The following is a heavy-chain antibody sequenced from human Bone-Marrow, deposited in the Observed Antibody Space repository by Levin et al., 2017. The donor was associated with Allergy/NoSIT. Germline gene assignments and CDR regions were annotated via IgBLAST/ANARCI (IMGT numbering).Heavy chain of an antibody. V-gene: IGHV3-13*04. Sequence: GGSLRLSCAASGFTFSSYDMHWVRQATGKGLEWVSAIGTAGDTYYPGSVKGRFTISRENAKNSLYLQMNSLRAGDTAVYYCARDHRKHIVVVTAILYFDYWGQGTLVTVSS. CDR2: IGTAGDT. J-gene: IGHJ4*02. CDR3: ARDHRKHIVVVTAILYFDY. D-gene: IGHD2-21*02. CDR1: GFTFSSYD.